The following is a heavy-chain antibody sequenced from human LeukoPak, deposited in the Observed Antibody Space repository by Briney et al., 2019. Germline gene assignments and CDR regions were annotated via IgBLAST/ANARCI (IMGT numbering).Heavy chain of an antibody. Sequence: GGSLRLSCAASGFTFSNYAMNWVRQATGKGLEWVAGITGRGDNIYYADSVKGRFTISRDNSKDTLYLQMKRLRAEDTAIYYCAKDRRRNVVGVAGPGYWGQGTLVTVSS. CDR2: ITGRGDNI. CDR3: AKDRRRNVVGVAGPGY. D-gene: IGHD1-1*01. V-gene: IGHV3-23*01. CDR1: GFTFSNYA. J-gene: IGHJ4*02.